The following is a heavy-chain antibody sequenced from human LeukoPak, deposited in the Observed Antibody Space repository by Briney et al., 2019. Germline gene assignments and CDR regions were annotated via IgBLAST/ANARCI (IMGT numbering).Heavy chain of an antibody. J-gene: IGHJ4*02. Sequence: GGSLRLSCAASGFTFSSYSMTWVRQAPGKGLEWVSSISSSSSYIYYADSVKGRFTISRDNAKNSLYLQMNSLRAEDTAVYYCARVGAIFGSDWGQGTLVTVSS. D-gene: IGHD3-3*01. CDR1: GFTFSSYS. CDR2: ISSSSSYI. V-gene: IGHV3-21*01. CDR3: ARVGAIFGSD.